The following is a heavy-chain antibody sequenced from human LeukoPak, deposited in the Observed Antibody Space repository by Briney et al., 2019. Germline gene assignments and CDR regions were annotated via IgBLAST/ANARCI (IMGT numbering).Heavy chain of an antibody. J-gene: IGHJ6*02. V-gene: IGHV1-69*13. CDR1: GGTFSSYA. D-gene: IGHD3-3*01. Sequence: GASVKVSCKASGGTFSSYAISWVRQAPGQGLEWMGGIIPIFGTANYAQKFQGRVTITADESTSTAYVELSSLRSEDTAVYYCARAPPPYDFWSGYPYYYYYYGMDVWGQGTTVTVSS. CDR2: IIPIFGTA. CDR3: ARAPPPYDFWSGYPYYYYYYGMDV.